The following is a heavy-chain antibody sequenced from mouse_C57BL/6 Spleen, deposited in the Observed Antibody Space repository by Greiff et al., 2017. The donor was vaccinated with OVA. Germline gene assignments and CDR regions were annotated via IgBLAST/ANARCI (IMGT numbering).Heavy chain of an antibody. D-gene: IGHD1-1*01. Sequence: VKLQQPGAELVRPGSSVKLSCKASGYTFTSYWMHWVKQRPIQGLEWIGNIDPSDSETHYNQKFKDKATLTVDKSSSTAYMQLSSLTSEDSAVYYCARITTVVATGDVWGTGTTVTVSS. CDR3: ARITTVVATGDV. CDR1: GYTFTSYW. J-gene: IGHJ1*03. V-gene: IGHV1-52*01. CDR2: IDPSDSET.